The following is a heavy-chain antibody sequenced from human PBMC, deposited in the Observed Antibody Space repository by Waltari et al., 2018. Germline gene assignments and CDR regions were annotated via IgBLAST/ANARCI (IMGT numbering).Heavy chain of an antibody. J-gene: IGHJ4*02. CDR1: GFSLRTYG. Sequence: QVQLVESGGGVVQPGGSLGVSCAASGFSLRTYGLPWVRQAPGKGLEWVAHIWSDGNDKYYADSVTGRFTISRDNSKNTLYLQMNSLRAEDTAVYYCAKDYDSSGYYPPQSGYFDYWGQGTLVIVSS. D-gene: IGHD3-22*01. CDR3: AKDYDSSGYYPPQSGYFDY. CDR2: IWSDGNDK. V-gene: IGHV3-33*06.